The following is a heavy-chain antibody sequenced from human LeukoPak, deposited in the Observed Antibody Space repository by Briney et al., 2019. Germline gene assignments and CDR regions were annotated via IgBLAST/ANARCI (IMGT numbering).Heavy chain of an antibody. J-gene: IGHJ5*02. Sequence: GGSLRLSCAASGFTFSSYEMNWVRQAPGKGLEWVSYISSSGSTIYYADSVKGRFTISRDNAKNSLYLQMNSLRAEDTAVYYCASIVVVPAATSWGQGTLVTVSS. CDR3: ASIVVVPAATS. D-gene: IGHD2-2*01. CDR1: GFTFSSYE. V-gene: IGHV3-48*03. CDR2: ISSSGSTI.